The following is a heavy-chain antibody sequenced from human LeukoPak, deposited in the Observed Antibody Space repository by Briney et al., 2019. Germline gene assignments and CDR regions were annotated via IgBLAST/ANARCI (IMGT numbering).Heavy chain of an antibody. V-gene: IGHV5-51*01. Sequence: GESLKISCKASGYNFPESWIGWVRQMPGKGLEWMGIIYPGDSETRYSPSFQGQVTISVDKSISTAYLQWSSLKASDTAVYYCATGGIYSSNFDYWGQGTLVTVSS. CDR1: GYNFPESW. CDR3: ATGGIYSSNFDY. J-gene: IGHJ4*02. CDR2: IYPGDSET. D-gene: IGHD5-18*01.